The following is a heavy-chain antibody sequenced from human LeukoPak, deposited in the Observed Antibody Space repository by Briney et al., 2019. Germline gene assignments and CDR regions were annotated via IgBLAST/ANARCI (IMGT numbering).Heavy chain of an antibody. Sequence: ETLTLTCAVSGFTFSNYARSWIRQPPGKGLEWVSTISGSGGSTYCADSVKGRFTISRDNSKNTLYVQMDSLRAEDTAVYYCAKASGSVIRSHADYWGQGTLVTVSS. D-gene: IGHD4-23*01. J-gene: IGHJ4*02. CDR2: ISGSGGST. V-gene: IGHV3-23*01. CDR3: AKASGSVIRSHADY. CDR1: GFTFSNYA.